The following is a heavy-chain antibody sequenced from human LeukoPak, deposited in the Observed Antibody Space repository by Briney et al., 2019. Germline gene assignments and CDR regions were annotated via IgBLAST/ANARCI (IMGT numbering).Heavy chain of an antibody. CDR1: GGSFSGYY. Sequence: SETLSLTCAVYGGSFSGYYWSWIRQPPGKGLEWIGEINHSGSTNYNPSLKSRVTISVDTSKNQFSLKLSSVTAADTAVYYCATGLKHWGQGTLVTVSS. V-gene: IGHV4-34*01. CDR2: INHSGST. J-gene: IGHJ1*01. CDR3: ATGLKH.